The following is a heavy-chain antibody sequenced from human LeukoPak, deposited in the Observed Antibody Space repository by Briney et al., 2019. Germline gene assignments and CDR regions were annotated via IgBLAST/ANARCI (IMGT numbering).Heavy chain of an antibody. CDR3: AREQRADYYDSSGQYYFDY. CDR2: INQSGST. Sequence: SETLSLTCAVYGGSLSGYFWSWFRQPPGKGLEWIGEINQSGSTNCNPSLKSRVTISVDRTKNQFPLKLSSVTAADTALYYCAREQRADYYDSSGQYYFDYWGQGTLVTVSS. V-gene: IGHV4-34*01. J-gene: IGHJ4*02. D-gene: IGHD3-22*01. CDR1: GGSLSGYF.